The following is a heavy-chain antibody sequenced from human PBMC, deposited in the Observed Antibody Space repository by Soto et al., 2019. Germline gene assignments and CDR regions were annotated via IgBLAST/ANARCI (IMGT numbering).Heavy chain of an antibody. V-gene: IGHV4-39*02. CDR2: IYYSGST. J-gene: IGHJ4*02. D-gene: IGHD2-15*01. CDR3: AREGCSGGSCYEIAQIAIGY. Sequence: SGTLSITWTVPAGSITSSSYYWGWIRQPPGKGLEWIGRIYYSGSTYYNPSLKSRVTISVDTSKNQFSLKLSSVTAADTAVYYCAREGCSGGSCYEIAQIAIGYWGQGTLVNVSS. CDR1: AGSITSSSYY.